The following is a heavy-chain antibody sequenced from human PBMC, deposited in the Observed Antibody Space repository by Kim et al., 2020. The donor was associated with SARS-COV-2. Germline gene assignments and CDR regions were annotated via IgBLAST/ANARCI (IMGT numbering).Heavy chain of an antibody. D-gene: IGHD1-1*01. CDR1: GGSISSGGYY. V-gene: IGHV4-31*03. CDR3: ARRAGDNWNDVGFLAFDY. CDR2: IYYSGST. Sequence: SETLSLTCTVSGGSISSGGYYWSWIRQHPGKGLEWIGYIYYSGSTYYNPSLKSRVTISVDTSKNQFSLKLSSVTAADTAVYYCARRAGDNWNDVGFLAFDYWGQGTLVTVSS. J-gene: IGHJ4*02.